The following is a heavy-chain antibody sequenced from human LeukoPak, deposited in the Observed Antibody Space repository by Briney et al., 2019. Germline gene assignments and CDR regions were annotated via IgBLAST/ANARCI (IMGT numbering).Heavy chain of an antibody. CDR1: GVSTSSHS. J-gene: IGHJ3*02. CDR3: ARLTGLTGAFEI. V-gene: IGHV4-59*11. D-gene: IGHD1-20*01. Sequence: SETLSPSCTVSGVSTSSHSWSWIRQPPGKGLDYISYIYHSGSTNYNPSLRSRVTMSVDTFKKQFYLRLSSVTAADTAVYYCARLTGLTGAFEIWGQGTMVTVSS. CDR2: IYHSGST.